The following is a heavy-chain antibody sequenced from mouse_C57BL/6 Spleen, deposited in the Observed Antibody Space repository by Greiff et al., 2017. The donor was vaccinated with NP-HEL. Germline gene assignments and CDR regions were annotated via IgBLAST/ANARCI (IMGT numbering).Heavy chain of an antibody. CDR2: SRNKANDYTT. Sequence: EVKLMESGGGLVQSGRSLRLSCATSGFTFSDFYMEWVRQAPGKGLEWIAASRNKANDYTTEYSASVKGRFIVSRDTSQSILYLQMNTLRAEDTAIYYCARDAPNSPFDYWGQGTTLTVSS. CDR1: GFTFSDFY. D-gene: IGHD4-1*01. J-gene: IGHJ2*01. V-gene: IGHV7-1*01. CDR3: ARDAPNSPFDY.